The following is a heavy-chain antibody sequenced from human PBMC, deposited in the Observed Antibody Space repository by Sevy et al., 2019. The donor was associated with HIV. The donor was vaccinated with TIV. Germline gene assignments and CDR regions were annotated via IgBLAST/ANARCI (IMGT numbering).Heavy chain of an antibody. J-gene: IGHJ6*02. V-gene: IGHV3-9*01. Sequence: GGSLRLSCAASGFRFDDYAMHWVRQVPGKSPEWVSGISWNSYRIDYADSVRGRFTISRDNAKNSLSLQMNSLRVEDTALYYCAKDMGGIETLDYYSYYGIDVWGQGTTVTVSS. CDR3: AKDMGGIETLDYYSYYGIDV. CDR2: ISWNSYRI. CDR1: GFRFDDYA. D-gene: IGHD2-21*01.